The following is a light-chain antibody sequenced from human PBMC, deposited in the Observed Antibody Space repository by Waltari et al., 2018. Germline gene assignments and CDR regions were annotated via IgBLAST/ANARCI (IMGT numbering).Light chain of an antibody. CDR2: LDS. J-gene: IGLJ2*01. Sequence: SFDLTQPPSVSVSPGQTFSIACSSGDDLGDKNVCWYQQRPGQSTILVMFLDSVRPSGIPGRFSASKSGNTATLTISETQPVDEAEYYCQAWDTITVVFGGGTKVTVL. CDR3: QAWDTITVV. CDR1: DLGDKN. V-gene: IGLV3-1*01.